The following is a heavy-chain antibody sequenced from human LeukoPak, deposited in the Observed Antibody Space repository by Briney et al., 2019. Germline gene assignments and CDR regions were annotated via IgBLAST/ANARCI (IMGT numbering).Heavy chain of an antibody. V-gene: IGHV3-30*02. J-gene: IGHJ4*02. CDR2: IRYDGSNK. CDR3: ARGHYGLDF. D-gene: IGHD3-10*01. Sequence: GGSLRLSCAASGFTFSSYGMHWVRQAPGKGLEWVAFIRYDGSNKYYADSVKGRFTISRDNSKNTVYLQMNSLRVDDTAVYFCARGHYGLDFWGQGTLVTVSS. CDR1: GFTFSSYG.